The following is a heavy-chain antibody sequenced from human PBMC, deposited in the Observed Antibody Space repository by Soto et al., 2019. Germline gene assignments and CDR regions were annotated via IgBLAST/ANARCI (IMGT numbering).Heavy chain of an antibody. J-gene: IGHJ4*02. CDR1: GFTFSSCA. Sequence: GGSLRLSCAASGFTFSSCAMGWVRQSPGKGLEWVSSISVNGGSTYYADSVKGRFTISRDNSKNILYLHMISLRAEDTAVYYCAKERNSWYSSGSDSWGQGTLVTVSS. CDR3: AKERNSWYSSGSDS. CDR2: ISVNGGST. D-gene: IGHD2-15*01. V-gene: IGHV3-23*01.